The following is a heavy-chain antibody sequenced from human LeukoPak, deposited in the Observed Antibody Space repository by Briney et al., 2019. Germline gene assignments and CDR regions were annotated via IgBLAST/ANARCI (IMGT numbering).Heavy chain of an antibody. J-gene: IGHJ6*03. V-gene: IGHV3-30*03. Sequence: GGSLRLSCAASGFTFSSYGMHWVRQAPGKGLEWVAVISYDGSNKYYADSVKGRFTISRDNSKNTLYLQMNSLRAEDTAVYYCASLTPGYYMDVWGKGTTVTVSS. CDR1: GFTFSSYG. D-gene: IGHD2-15*01. CDR2: ISYDGSNK. CDR3: ASLTPGYYMDV.